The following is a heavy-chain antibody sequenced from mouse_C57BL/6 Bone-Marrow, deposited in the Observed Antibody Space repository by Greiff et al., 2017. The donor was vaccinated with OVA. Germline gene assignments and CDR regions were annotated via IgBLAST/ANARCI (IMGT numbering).Heavy chain of an antibody. CDR3: ARGARGENYYAMDY. CDR2: ISSGSSTI. V-gene: IGHV5-17*01. J-gene: IGHJ4*01. CDR1: GFTFSDYG. Sequence: EVKLMESGGGLVKPGGSLKLSCAASGFTFSDYGMHWVRQAPEKGLEWVAYISSGSSTIYYADTVKGRFTISRDNAKNTLFLQMTSLRSEDTAMYYGARGARGENYYAMDYWGQGTSVTVSS.